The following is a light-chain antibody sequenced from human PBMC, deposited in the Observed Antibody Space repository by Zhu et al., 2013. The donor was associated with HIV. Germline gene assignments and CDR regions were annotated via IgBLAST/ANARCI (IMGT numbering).Light chain of an antibody. CDR3: QQFATSPWT. Sequence: EIVLTQSPGTVSLSPGERATLSCRASQSVRSSSLAWYQHKPGQAPRLLIYDASSRATGIPDRFSGSGSGTDFTLSINRLEPEDFAVYYCQQFATSPWTFGQGTQVEIK. CDR2: DAS. V-gene: IGKV3-20*01. J-gene: IGKJ1*01. CDR1: QSVRSSS.